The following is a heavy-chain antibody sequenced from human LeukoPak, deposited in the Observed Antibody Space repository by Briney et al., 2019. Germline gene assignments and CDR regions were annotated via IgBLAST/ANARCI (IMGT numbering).Heavy chain of an antibody. CDR3: ARRLKSGGSCYWALRY. CDR2: MNPNSGNT. J-gene: IGHJ4*02. V-gene: IGHV1-8*01. Sequence: GASVKVSCKASGYTFTIYDINWVRQAPGQGLEWMGWMNPNSGNTGYAQKFQGRVTMTRNTSISTAYMELSSLRSEDTAVYYCARRLKSGGSCYWALRYWGQGTLVTVSS. D-gene: IGHD2-15*01. CDR1: GYTFTIYD.